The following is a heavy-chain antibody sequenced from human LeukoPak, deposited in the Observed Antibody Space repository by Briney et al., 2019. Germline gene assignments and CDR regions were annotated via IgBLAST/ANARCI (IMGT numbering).Heavy chain of an antibody. CDR2: IYHSGST. J-gene: IGHJ4*02. CDR1: GYSISSGYY. V-gene: IGHV4-38-2*02. D-gene: IGHD2-15*01. Sequence: PSETLSLTCTVSGYSISSGYYWGWIRQPPGKGLEWIGSIYHSGSTYYNPSLKSRVTISVDTSKNQFSLKLSSVTAADTAVYYCARGVVVAARDYWGQGTLVTVSS. CDR3: ARGVVVAARDY.